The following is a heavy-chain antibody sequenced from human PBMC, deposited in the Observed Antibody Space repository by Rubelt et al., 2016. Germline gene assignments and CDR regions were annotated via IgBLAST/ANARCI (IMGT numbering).Heavy chain of an antibody. D-gene: IGHD6-13*01. CDR3: ARRSSAADFFDY. CDR1: GGSFSGYY. Sequence: QVQLQQWGAGLLKPSETLSLTCAVYGGSFSGYYWSWIRQPPGKGLEWIGEINHSGSTNYNPSLKGGVTISVDTSKNQFSRKLRSWTAADTAVYYCARRSSAADFFDYWGQGTLVTVSS. V-gene: IGHV4-34*01. CDR2: INHSGST. J-gene: IGHJ4*02.